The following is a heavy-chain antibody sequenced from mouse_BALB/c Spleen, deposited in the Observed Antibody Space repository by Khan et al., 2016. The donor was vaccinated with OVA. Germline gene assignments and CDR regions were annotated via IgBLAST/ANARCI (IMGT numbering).Heavy chain of an antibody. CDR2: ISSGGDYT. CDR3: ASHVTGSFAY. J-gene: IGHJ3*01. Sequence: EVQLLETGGDLVKPGGSLKLSCAASGFIFSSYSMSWVRQTPDKRLEWVATISSGGDYTYYPDSVKGRFTISRDDAKNTLYLQMNSLKSEDTAMYYCASHVTGSFAYWGEGTLVTVSA. D-gene: IGHD4-1*01. V-gene: IGHV5-6*01. CDR1: GFIFSSYS.